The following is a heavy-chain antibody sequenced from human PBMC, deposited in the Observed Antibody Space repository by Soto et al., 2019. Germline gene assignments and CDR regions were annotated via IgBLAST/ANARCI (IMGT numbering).Heavy chain of an antibody. CDR1: GGSISSSSYY. Sequence: QLQLQESGPGLVKPSETLSLTCTVSGGSISSSSYYWGWIRQPPGKGLEWIGSIYYSGSTYYNPCVNSRVTISVDTSKNPFCLKLSSVTAADTAVYYCASPLDTIRYFYPYYFDYWGQGTLVTGAS. J-gene: IGHJ4*02. D-gene: IGHD3-9*01. V-gene: IGHV4-39*01. CDR3: ASPLDTIRYFYPYYFDY. CDR2: IYYSGST.